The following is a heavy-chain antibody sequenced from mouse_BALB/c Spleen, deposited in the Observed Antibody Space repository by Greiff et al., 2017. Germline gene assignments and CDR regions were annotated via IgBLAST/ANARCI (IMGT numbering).Heavy chain of an antibody. D-gene: IGHD1-1*01. CDR3: AREASYYYAMDY. Sequence: VQRVESGPGLVAPSQSLSITCTVSGFSLTSYGVHWVRQPPVKGLEWLGVIWAGGSTNYNSALMSRLSISKDNSKSQVYLKMNSLQTDDTAMYYCAREASYYYAMDYWGQGTLVTVSA. CDR2: IWAGGST. CDR1: GFSLTSYG. V-gene: IGHV2-9*02. J-gene: IGHJ4*01.